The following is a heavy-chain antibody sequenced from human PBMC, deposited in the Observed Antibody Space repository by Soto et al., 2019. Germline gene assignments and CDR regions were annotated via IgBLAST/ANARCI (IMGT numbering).Heavy chain of an antibody. CDR2: IYYSGST. D-gene: IGHD2-15*01. J-gene: IGHJ4*02. V-gene: IGHV4-31*03. CDR3: ARAGCGSCPFDY. Sequence: QVQLQESGPGLVKPSQTLSLTCTVSGGSISSGGYYWSWIRQHPGKGLEWIGYIYYSGSTYYNPSPKSRVTISVETSKNQFSLKLSSVTAADTAVYYCARAGCGSCPFDYWGQGTLVTVSS. CDR1: GGSISSGGYY.